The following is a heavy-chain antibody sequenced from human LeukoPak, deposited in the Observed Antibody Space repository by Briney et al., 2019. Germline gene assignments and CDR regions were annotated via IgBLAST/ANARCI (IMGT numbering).Heavy chain of an antibody. D-gene: IGHD2-2*01. CDR2: IYPGDSDT. Sequence: GESLKISCKGSGSGFTSYWIGWVRQMPGKGLEWMGIIYPGDSDTRYSPSFQGQVTISADKSISTAYLQWSSLKASDTAMYYCAQGYCSSTSCYPTDYWGQGTLVTVSS. CDR3: AQGYCSSTSCYPTDY. V-gene: IGHV5-51*01. CDR1: GSGFTSYW. J-gene: IGHJ4*02.